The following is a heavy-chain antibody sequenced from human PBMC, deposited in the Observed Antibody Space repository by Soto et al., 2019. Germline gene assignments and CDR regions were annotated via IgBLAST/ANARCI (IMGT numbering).Heavy chain of an antibody. J-gene: IGHJ4*02. CDR1: GGSISSYY. V-gene: IGHV4-59*01. CDR2: IYYSGST. Sequence: QVQLQESGPGLVKPSETLSLTCTVSGGSISSYYWSWIRQPPGKGLEWIGYIYYSGSTNYNPSLKSRVTISVDTSKNQFSLKLSSVTAADTAVYYCASGGPSGSFSSFDYWGQGTLVTVSS. CDR3: ASGGPSGSFSSFDY. D-gene: IGHD3-16*01.